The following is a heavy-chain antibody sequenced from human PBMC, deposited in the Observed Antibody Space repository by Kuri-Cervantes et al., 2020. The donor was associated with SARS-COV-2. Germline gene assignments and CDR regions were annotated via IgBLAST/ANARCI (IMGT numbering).Heavy chain of an antibody. CDR1: GGSISSGGYY. J-gene: IGHJ6*03. V-gene: IGHV4-61*08. CDR3: ARDRHIVATNHGGGNYYYYYYMDV. D-gene: IGHD5-12*01. Sequence: GSLRLSCTISGGSISSGGYYWSWIRQPPGKGLEWIGYIYYSGSTNYNPSLKSRVTISVDTSKNQFSLKLSSVTAADTAVYYCARDRHIVATNHGGGNYYYYYYMDVWGKGTTVTVSS. CDR2: IYYSGST.